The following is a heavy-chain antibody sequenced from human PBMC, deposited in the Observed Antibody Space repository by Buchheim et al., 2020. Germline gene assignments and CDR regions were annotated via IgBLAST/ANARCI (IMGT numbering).Heavy chain of an antibody. Sequence: EVQLVESGGGLLQPGGSLRLSCVASGFTLNSYWMYWVRQAPGKGLVCVSRISSDGRNIYYAASVKGRFTISRDDAKNNLYLQMNSLTAADTAVYYCARDEGSGTYVRGFDSWGQGAL. CDR2: ISSDGRNI. CDR1: GFTLNSYW. D-gene: IGHD1-26*01. J-gene: IGHJ4*02. CDR3: ARDEGSGTYVRGFDS. V-gene: IGHV3-74*01.